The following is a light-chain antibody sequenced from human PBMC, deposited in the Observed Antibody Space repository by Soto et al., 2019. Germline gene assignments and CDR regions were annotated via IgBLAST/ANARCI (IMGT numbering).Light chain of an antibody. CDR2: DNN. Sequence: QSVLTQPPSVSAAPGQKVTISCSGSSSNIGNNYVSWYQQFPGTAPKLLIYDNNERPSGIPDRFSGSKSGTSATLGITGLQTGDEADYYCGTWDSSLSAVVFGGGTQLTVL. J-gene: IGLJ2*01. CDR1: SSNIGNNY. CDR3: GTWDSSLSAVV. V-gene: IGLV1-51*01.